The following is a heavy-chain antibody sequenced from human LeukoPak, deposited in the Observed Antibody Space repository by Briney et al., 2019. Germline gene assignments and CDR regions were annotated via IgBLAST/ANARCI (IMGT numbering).Heavy chain of an antibody. D-gene: IGHD3-10*01. CDR1: GFTFNTHA. CDR3: AKAMVRGVIGYYYYGMDV. CDR2: ISYDGGNK. Sequence: GGSLRLSCAASGFTFNTHAMHWVRQAPGKGLEWVAVISYDGGNKYYADSVKGRFTISRDNSKNTLYLQMNSLRAEDTAVYYCAKAMVRGVIGYYYYGMDVWGQGTTVTVSS. J-gene: IGHJ6*02. V-gene: IGHV3-30-3*01.